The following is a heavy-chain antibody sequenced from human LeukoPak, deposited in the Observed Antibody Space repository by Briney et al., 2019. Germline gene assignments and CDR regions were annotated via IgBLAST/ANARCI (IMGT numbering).Heavy chain of an antibody. Sequence: PGGSLRLSCAASGFTFSDYYMSWIRQAPGKGLEWVSYISSSGTTIYYADSVKGRFTISRDNAKSSLYLQMNSLRAEDTAVYYCAREGYSYGYNWFDPWGQGTLVTVSS. V-gene: IGHV3-11*01. CDR1: GFTFSDYY. CDR2: ISSSGTTI. D-gene: IGHD5-18*01. CDR3: AREGYSYGYNWFDP. J-gene: IGHJ5*02.